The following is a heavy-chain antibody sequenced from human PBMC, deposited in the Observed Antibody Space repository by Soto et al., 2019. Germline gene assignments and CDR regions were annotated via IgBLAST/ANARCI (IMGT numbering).Heavy chain of an antibody. CDR2: ISSNSAYI. CDR1: GFTFRSFT. D-gene: IGHD6-13*01. J-gene: IGHJ5*02. Sequence: GGSLRLSCAASGFTFRSFTMNWVRQAPGKGLEWVSTISSNSAYIYYTDALRGRFTISRDNAKNSLHLQMNSLRAEDTAVYYCTRDASRDSSSRGWFDPWGPGTLVTVSS. CDR3: TRDASRDSSSRGWFDP. V-gene: IGHV3-21*01.